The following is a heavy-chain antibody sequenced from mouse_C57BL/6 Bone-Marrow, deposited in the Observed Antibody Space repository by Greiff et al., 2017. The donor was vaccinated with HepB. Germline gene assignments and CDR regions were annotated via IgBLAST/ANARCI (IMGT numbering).Heavy chain of an antibody. J-gene: IGHJ3*01. CDR3: VRDYAFAY. V-gene: IGHV10-1*01. CDR2: IRSKSNNYAT. Sequence: VQLQQSGGGLVQPKGSLKLSCAASGFSFNTYAMNWVRQAPGKGLEWVARIRSKSNNYATYYADSVKDRFTISRDDSESMLYLQMNNLKTEDTAMYYCVRDYAFAYWGQGTLVTVSA. CDR1: GFSFNTYA. D-gene: IGHD1-1*01.